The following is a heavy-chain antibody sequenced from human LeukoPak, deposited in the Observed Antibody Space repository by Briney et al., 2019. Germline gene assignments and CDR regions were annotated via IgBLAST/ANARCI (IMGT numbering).Heavy chain of an antibody. J-gene: IGHJ4*02. D-gene: IGHD1-26*01. CDR1: GYTFTGFY. CDR2: INPNSGGT. Sequence: ASVTVSCKASGYTFTGFYMHWVRQAPGQGLEWMGWINPNSGGTNYAQKFQGRVTMTRDTSISTAYMELSRLRSDDTAVYYCARGSAVGATTGIDYWGQGTLVTVSS. CDR3: ARGSAVGATTGIDY. V-gene: IGHV1-2*02.